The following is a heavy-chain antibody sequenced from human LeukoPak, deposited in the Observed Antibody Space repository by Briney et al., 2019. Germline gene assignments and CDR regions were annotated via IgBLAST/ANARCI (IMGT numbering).Heavy chain of an antibody. Sequence: ASVKVSCKAPRYTFTGYYMHWVRQAPGQGLEWMGWINPYNGNTNYAQKLQGRVTMTTDTSTSTVYMELRSLRSDDTAVYYCARVAAADYFDYWGQGTLVTVSS. CDR2: INPYNGNT. CDR3: ARVAAADYFDY. CDR1: RYTFTGYY. V-gene: IGHV1-18*04. J-gene: IGHJ4*02. D-gene: IGHD6-13*01.